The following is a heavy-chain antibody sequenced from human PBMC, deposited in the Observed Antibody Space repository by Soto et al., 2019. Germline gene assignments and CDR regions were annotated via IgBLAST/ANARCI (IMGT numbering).Heavy chain of an antibody. D-gene: IGHD3-10*01. CDR3: ARDRMTMVRGVIITWWFDP. V-gene: IGHV4-59*01. J-gene: IGHJ5*02. CDR2: IYYSGST. Sequence: PSETLSLTCTVSGGSISSYYWSWIRQPPGKGLEWIGYIYYSGSTNYNPSLKSRVTISVDTSKNQFSLKLSSVTAADTAVYYCARDRMTMVRGVIITWWFDPWGQGNLVTVSS. CDR1: GGSISSYY.